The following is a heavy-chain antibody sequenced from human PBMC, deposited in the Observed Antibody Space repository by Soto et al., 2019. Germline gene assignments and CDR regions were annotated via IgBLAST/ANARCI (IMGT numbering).Heavy chain of an antibody. CDR2: IYYSGST. V-gene: IGHV4-31*03. CDR1: GGSISSGGYY. D-gene: IGHD6-13*01. J-gene: IGHJ4*02. Sequence: QVQLQESGPGLVKPSQTLSLTCTVSGGSISSGGYYWSWIRQHPGKGLEWIGYIYYSGSTYYNPSLKSRVTIAVDTSKNQFSLKLSSVTAADTAVYDWARSFGVAAAGPFDYWGQGTLVTVSS. CDR3: ARSFGVAAAGPFDY.